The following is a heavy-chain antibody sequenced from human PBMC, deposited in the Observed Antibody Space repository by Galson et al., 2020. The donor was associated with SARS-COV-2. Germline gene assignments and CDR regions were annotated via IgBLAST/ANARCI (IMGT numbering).Heavy chain of an antibody. CDR1: GFTFSTYA. CDR2: ISFDGNSN. J-gene: IGHJ4*02. Sequence: GESLKISCAASGFTFSTYAMHWVRQTPGKGLEWVAVISFDGNSNYYADSVKGRFTISRDNSKNTLHLQMNSLRADDTALYHCARDRAAAGVYYFDFWGQGTLVTVSS. D-gene: IGHD6-13*01. V-gene: IGHV3-30*04. CDR3: ARDRAAAGVYYFDF.